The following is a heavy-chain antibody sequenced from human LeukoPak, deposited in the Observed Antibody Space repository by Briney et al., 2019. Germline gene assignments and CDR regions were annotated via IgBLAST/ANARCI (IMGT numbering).Heavy chain of an antibody. CDR2: INHSGST. V-gene: IGHV4-34*01. CDR1: GGSFSGCY. Sequence: SETLSLTCAVYGGSFSGCYWSWIRQPPGKGLEWIGEINHSGSTNYNPSLKSRVTISVDTSKNQFSLKLSSVTAADTAVYYCAGESGPFDYWGQGTLVTASS. CDR3: AGESGPFDY. J-gene: IGHJ4*02. D-gene: IGHD3-10*01.